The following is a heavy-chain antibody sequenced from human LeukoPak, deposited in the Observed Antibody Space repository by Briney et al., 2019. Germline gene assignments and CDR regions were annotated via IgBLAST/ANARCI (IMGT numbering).Heavy chain of an antibody. D-gene: IGHD2-15*01. CDR1: GYSFTSYW. Sequence: GESLKISCKGSGYSFTSYWIGWVRQMPGKGLEWMGIIYPGDSDTRYSPSFQGQVTISADKSISTAYLQWSGLKASDTAMYYCAMGYCSGGSCAGRYYYYGMDVWGKGPRSPSPQ. J-gene: IGHJ6*04. CDR3: AMGYCSGGSCAGRYYYYGMDV. V-gene: IGHV5-51*01. CDR2: IYPGDSDT.